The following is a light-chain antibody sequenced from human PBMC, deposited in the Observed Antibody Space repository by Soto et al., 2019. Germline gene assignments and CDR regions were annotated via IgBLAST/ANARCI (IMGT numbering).Light chain of an antibody. CDR1: QSLLRSSGYMY. V-gene: IGKV2-28*01. CDR2: LGS. Sequence: DIVMTQSPLSLPVTPGEPASISCRSSQSLLRSSGYMYLDWYLQKPGQSPQLLIYLGSNRASGVPDRFSGSGSGTDLTLKISRVEAEDVGLYNCMQALQTPQFGQGTKLEIK. CDR3: MQALQTPQ. J-gene: IGKJ2*01.